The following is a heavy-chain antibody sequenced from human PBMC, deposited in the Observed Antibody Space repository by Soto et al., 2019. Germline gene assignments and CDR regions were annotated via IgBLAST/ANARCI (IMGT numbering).Heavy chain of an antibody. Sequence: SETLSLTCTVSGGSISSYYWSRIRQPPGKGLARIGYIYSSGSTTYNPSLKSRVTISVDKSKNQFSLKLSSVTAADTAVYYWARGGGAARSGWCDPWGQGTLVTVSS. J-gene: IGHJ5*02. CDR3: ARGGGAARSGWCDP. D-gene: IGHD6-6*01. V-gene: IGHV4-59*01. CDR2: IYSSGST. CDR1: GGSISSYY.